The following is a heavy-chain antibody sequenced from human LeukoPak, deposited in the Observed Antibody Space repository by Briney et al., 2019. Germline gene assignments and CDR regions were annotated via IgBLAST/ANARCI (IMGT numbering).Heavy chain of an antibody. CDR2: INPNSGGT. CDR3: ARVAIAAAGIPPYFDY. Sequence: GASVKVSCKASGYTFTGYYMHWVRQAPGQGLEWMGWINPNSGGTNYAQKFQGRVTMTRDTSTSTVYMELSSLRSEDTAVYYCARVAIAAAGIPPYFDYWGQGTLVTVSS. D-gene: IGHD6-13*01. V-gene: IGHV1-2*02. CDR1: GYTFTGYY. J-gene: IGHJ4*02.